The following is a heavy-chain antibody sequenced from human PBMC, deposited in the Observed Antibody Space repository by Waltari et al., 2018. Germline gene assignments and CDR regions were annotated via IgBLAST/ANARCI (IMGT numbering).Heavy chain of an antibody. V-gene: IGHV4-59*08. CDR1: GGSISNYF. CDR3: ARWDSSGRFCGV. CDR2: IYHSGST. Sequence: QVQLQESGPGLVKPSETLSLTCSVSGGSISNYFWNWIRQSPGKGLEGIGYIYHSGSTKCNPPLQSRVTMSVDTSKSQFSLRLTSVTAADTAVYYCARWDSSGRFCGVWGQGTPVIVSS. J-gene: IGHJ4*02. D-gene: IGHD6-19*01.